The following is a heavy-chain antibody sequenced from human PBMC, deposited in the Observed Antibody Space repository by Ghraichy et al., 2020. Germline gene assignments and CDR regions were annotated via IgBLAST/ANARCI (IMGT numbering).Heavy chain of an antibody. V-gene: IGHV3-7*03. CDR2: IKQDGGGT. Sequence: GGSLRLSCAASGFTFSSYWMSWVRQAPGKGLEWVANIKQDGGGTYYVDSVKGRFTISRDNAKNSLYLQMNSLRAEDTAVYYCASRGNRYGYCSGPLGRFDYWSKGAMVTGSS. CDR1: GFTFSSYW. J-gene: IGHJ4*02. D-gene: IGHD5-18*01. CDR3: ASRGNRYGYCSGPLGRFDY.